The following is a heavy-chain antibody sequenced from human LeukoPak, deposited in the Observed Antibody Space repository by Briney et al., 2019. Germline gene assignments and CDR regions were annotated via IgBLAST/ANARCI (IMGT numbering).Heavy chain of an antibody. Sequence: ASVKLSCKASGYTFTSYGSSWVRQAPGQGLEWMGWISAYNGNTNYAQKLQGRVTMTTDTSTSTAYMELRSLRSADTAVYYCARADCSSTSCYRFAPWGQGTLVTVSS. CDR1: GYTFTSYG. V-gene: IGHV1-18*01. J-gene: IGHJ5*02. CDR3: ARADCSSTSCYRFAP. D-gene: IGHD2-2*02. CDR2: ISAYNGNT.